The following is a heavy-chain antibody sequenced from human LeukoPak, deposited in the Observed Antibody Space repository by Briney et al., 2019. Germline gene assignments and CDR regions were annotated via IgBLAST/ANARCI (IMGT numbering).Heavy chain of an antibody. CDR3: ASTSGPVAHDY. D-gene: IGHD6-19*01. J-gene: IGHJ4*02. V-gene: IGHV3-21*01. Sequence: GGSLRLSCAASGFTFSSYSMHWVRQAPGKGLEWVSSISSCSSYIYYADSVKGRFTISRDNAKNSLYLEMNSLRAEDTAVYYCASTSGPVAHDYTGQGTLVTASP. CDR1: GFTFSSYS. CDR2: ISSCSSYI.